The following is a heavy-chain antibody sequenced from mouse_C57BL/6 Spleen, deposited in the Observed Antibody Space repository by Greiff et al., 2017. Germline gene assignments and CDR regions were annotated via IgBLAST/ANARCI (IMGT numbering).Heavy chain of an antibody. D-gene: IGHD2-4*01. Sequence: VQLQQSGAELVRPGASVKLSCTASGFNIKDDYMHWVKQRPEQGLEWIGWIDPENGDTEYASKFQGKATITADTSSNTAYLQLSSLTSEDTAVYYCTDYDYSWFAYWGQGTLVTVSA. CDR2: IDPENGDT. J-gene: IGHJ3*01. CDR1: GFNIKDDY. CDR3: TDYDYSWFAY. V-gene: IGHV14-4*01.